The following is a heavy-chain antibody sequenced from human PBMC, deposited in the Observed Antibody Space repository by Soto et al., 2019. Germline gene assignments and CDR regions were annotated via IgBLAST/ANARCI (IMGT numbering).Heavy chain of an antibody. V-gene: IGHV3-74*01. J-gene: IGHJ4*02. CDR1: GFTFSSYW. Sequence: PGGSLRLSCEASGFTFSSYWMHWLRQAPGKGLVWVSRINSDGSSTSYADSVKGRFTISRDNAKNTLYLQMNSLRAEDTAVYYCARGSHEYSGYDLGDYWGQGTLVTVSS. CDR3: ARGSHEYSGYDLGDY. CDR2: INSDGSST. D-gene: IGHD5-12*01.